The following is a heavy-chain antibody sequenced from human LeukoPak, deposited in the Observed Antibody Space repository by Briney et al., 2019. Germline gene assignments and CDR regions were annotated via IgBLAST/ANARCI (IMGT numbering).Heavy chain of an antibody. V-gene: IGHV1-18*01. CDR2: ISAYNGNT. Sequence: GASVKVSCKTSRYTFSTYGITWVRQAPGQGVEWMGWISAYNGNTNYAQKLQGRVTMTTDTSTSTAYMELRSLRSDDTAVYYCARSAFRGYYVGEHNYYYYYMDVWGKGTTVTVSS. CDR1: RYTFSTYG. D-gene: IGHD3-3*01. CDR3: ARSAFRGYYVGEHNYYYYYMDV. J-gene: IGHJ6*03.